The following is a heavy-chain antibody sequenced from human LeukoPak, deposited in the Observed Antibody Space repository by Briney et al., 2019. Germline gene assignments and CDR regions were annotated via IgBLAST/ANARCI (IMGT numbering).Heavy chain of an antibody. J-gene: IGHJ4*02. CDR1: GFSFSAFE. CDR2: ISTGGRTI. Sequence: PGGSLRLSCAASGFSFSAFEMNWVRQAPGKGLEWISHISTGGRTIYYADSVKARFTISRDNAKNSLYLQMNNLRGEDTGVYYCARGSGYVLDYWTQGTLVTVSS. CDR3: ARGSGYVLDY. V-gene: IGHV3-48*03. D-gene: IGHD2-15*01.